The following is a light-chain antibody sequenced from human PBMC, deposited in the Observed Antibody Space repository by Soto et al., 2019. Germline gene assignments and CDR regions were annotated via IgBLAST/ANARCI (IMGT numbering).Light chain of an antibody. CDR1: QRISSNY. Sequence: DIVLTQSPGTLSLSPGERATLSCRASQRISSNYLGWYQQKPGQAPRLLIYAASSRATGIPDRFSGSGSGTDFTLTISSLEPEDFAVYYCQQYGSSPLSFGGGTKVEIK. J-gene: IGKJ4*01. CDR3: QQYGSSPLS. V-gene: IGKV3-20*01. CDR2: AAS.